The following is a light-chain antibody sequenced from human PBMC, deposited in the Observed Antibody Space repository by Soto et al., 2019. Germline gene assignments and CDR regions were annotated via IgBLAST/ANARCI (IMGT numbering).Light chain of an antibody. J-gene: IGKJ5*01. CDR1: QGISSY. CDR3: QQLNSYTQAAVT. V-gene: IGKV1-9*01. Sequence: DIQLTQSPSFLSASVGDRVTITCRASQGISSYLAWYQQKPGKAPKLLMYAASTLQSGVPSRFSGSGSGTEVTVTISSLQPEDFATYYGQQLNSYTQAAVTFGQGTRLEIK. CDR2: AAS.